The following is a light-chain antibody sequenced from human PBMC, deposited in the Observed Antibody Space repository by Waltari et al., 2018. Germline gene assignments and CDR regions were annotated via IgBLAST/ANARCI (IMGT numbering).Light chain of an antibody. CDR2: GAS. J-gene: IGKJ4*01. V-gene: IGKV3-15*01. CDR1: QSVSSS. CDR3: QQYSNWPLT. Sequence: EIVLTQSPATLSLSPGERATLSCRASQSVSSSLAWYQQKPGQAPRLLIYGASSRATGIPDRFSGNGSGTDFTLTISSLEPEDFAVYYCQQYSNWPLTFGGGTKVEIK.